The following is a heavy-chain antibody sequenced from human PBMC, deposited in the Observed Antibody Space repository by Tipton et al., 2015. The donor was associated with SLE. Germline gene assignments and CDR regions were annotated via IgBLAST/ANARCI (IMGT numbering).Heavy chain of an antibody. CDR3: AKDRVKGIDAAGTFGDGVFDI. CDR2: IYYSGSTT. J-gene: IGHJ3*02. D-gene: IGHD6-13*01. Sequence: TLSLTCTVSGGSINTNTHSWGWIRQPPGKGLEWIGYIYYSGSTTNYNPSLESRVSISVDTSKNQFSLKLTSVTAADTAVYYCAKDRVKGIDAAGTFGDGVFDILGPGTMVTVSS. CDR1: GGSINTNTHS. V-gene: IGHV4-61*05.